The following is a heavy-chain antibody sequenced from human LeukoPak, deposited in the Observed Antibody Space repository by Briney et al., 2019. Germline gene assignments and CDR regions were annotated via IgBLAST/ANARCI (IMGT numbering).Heavy chain of an antibody. CDR3: ARDRTRGYSCGYDY. Sequence: PSEILSLTCTVSGGSISSYYWSWIRQPAGKGLEWIGRIYTSGSTNYNPSLKSRVTMSVDTSKNQFSLKLSSVTAADTAVYYCARDRTRGYSCGYDYWGQGTLVTVSS. V-gene: IGHV4-4*07. J-gene: IGHJ4*02. CDR1: GGSISSYY. D-gene: IGHD5-18*01. CDR2: IYTSGST.